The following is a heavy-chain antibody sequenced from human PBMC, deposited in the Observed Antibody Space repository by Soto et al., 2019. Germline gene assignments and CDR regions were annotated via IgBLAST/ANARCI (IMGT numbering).Heavy chain of an antibody. CDR3: ASNLYYYYGIDV. Sequence: SVKVSCKASGGTFSSYAISWVRQAPGQGLEWMRGIIPIFGTANYAQKFQGRVTITADESTSTAYMELSSLRSEDTAVYYCASNLYYYYGIDVWGQGTTVTVSS. V-gene: IGHV1-69*13. CDR2: IIPIFGTA. CDR1: GGTFSSYA. J-gene: IGHJ6*02.